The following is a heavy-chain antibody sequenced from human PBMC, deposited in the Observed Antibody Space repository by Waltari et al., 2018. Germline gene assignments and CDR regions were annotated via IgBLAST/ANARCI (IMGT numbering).Heavy chain of an antibody. V-gene: IGHV1-24*01. CDR2: VDPEEGET. D-gene: IGHD6-13*01. J-gene: IGHJ4*02. CDR3: ETGVAAAGTSY. Sequence: QVQLVQSGAEVKKPGASVKVSCKVSGYTLTELSMHWVRPAPGKGLEWMGGVDPEEGETSYAQTFQDRLTMTEVTSTDTACMKLSRLRSGDTTVDYCETGVAAAGTSYWGQGTLFTVSS. CDR1: GYTLTELS.